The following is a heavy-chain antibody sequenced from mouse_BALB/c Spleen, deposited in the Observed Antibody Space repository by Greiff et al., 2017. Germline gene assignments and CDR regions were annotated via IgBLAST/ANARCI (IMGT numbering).Heavy chain of an antibody. Sequence: VQLQQSGAELVKPGASVKLSCTASGFNIKDTYMHWVKQRPEQGLEWIGRIDPANGNTKYDPKFQGKATITADTSSSTAYMQLSSLTSVDSAVYFCAREENYWGQGTTLTVSS. CDR3: AREENY. CDR1: GFNIKDTY. J-gene: IGHJ2*01. V-gene: IGHV14-3*02. CDR2: IDPANGNT.